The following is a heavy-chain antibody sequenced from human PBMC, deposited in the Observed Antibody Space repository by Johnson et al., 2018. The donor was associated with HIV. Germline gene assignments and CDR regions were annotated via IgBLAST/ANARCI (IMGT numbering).Heavy chain of an antibody. CDR3: AREVAGDYGDSPGAFDI. CDR2: IGTAGDT. V-gene: IGHV3-13*01. CDR1: GFTFSSYD. J-gene: IGHJ3*02. D-gene: IGHD4-17*01. Sequence: EVQLVESGGGLVKPGGSLRLSCAVSGFTFSSYDMHWVRQATGKGLEWVSTIGTAGDTYYPGSVKGRFTVSREDAKNSLYLQMNSLRAEDTAVYFCAREVAGDYGDSPGAFDIWGQGTMVIVSS.